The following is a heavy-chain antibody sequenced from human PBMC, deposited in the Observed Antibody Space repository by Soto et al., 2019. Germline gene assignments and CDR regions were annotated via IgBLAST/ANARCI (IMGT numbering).Heavy chain of an antibody. J-gene: IGHJ6*02. CDR3: AKDYSGKGSYYHYYGMDV. V-gene: IGHV3-9*01. Sequence: SLRLSCAASGFTFDDYHMHWVRQSPGKGLEWVAGISWNSGTIGYADSVMARFTISRDNAKNSLYLQMNSLRPEDTALYYCAKDYSGKGSYYHYYGMDVWGQGTTVTVSS. CDR2: ISWNSGTI. D-gene: IGHD1-26*01. CDR1: GFTFDDYH.